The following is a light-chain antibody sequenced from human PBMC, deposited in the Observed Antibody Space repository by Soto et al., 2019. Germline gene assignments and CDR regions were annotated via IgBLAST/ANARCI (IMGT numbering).Light chain of an antibody. V-gene: IGKV3-20*01. Sequence: EIVLTQSPGILSLSPGERATLSCRASQSVRSSFLAWYQQKLGQSPRLLIYGASSRATGIPDRFSGSGSGTDFTLIISRLEPEDFAVYYCQQYSSSPYTFGQGTKLEIK. CDR1: QSVRSSF. J-gene: IGKJ2*01. CDR2: GAS. CDR3: QQYSSSPYT.